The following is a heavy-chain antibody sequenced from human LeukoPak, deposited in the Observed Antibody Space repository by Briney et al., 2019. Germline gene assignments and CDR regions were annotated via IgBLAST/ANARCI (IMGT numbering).Heavy chain of an antibody. CDR1: GGTFSSYA. Sequence: ASVKVSCKASGGTFSSYAISWVRQAPGQGLEWMGGIIPIFGTANYAQKFQGRVTTTTDESTSTAYMELSSLRSEDTAVYYCAVRGSSNYDLARYFYDYMDVWGKGTTVTVSS. CDR3: AVRGSSNYDLARYFYDYMDV. J-gene: IGHJ6*03. V-gene: IGHV1-69*05. D-gene: IGHD4-11*01. CDR2: IIPIFGTA.